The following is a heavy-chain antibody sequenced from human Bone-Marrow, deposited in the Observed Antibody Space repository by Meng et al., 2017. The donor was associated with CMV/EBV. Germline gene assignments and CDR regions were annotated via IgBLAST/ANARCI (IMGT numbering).Heavy chain of an antibody. Sequence: GESLKISCAASGFTFSSYSMNWVRQAPGKGLEWVSSISSSSSYIYYADSVKGRFTISRDNAKNSLYLQMNSLRAEDTAVYYCARGLTPSWGYYYGMDFWGQGTTVTGSS. CDR2: ISSSSSYI. J-gene: IGHJ6*02. V-gene: IGHV3-21*01. D-gene: IGHD2-2*01. CDR3: ARGLTPSWGYYYGMDF. CDR1: GFTFSSYS.